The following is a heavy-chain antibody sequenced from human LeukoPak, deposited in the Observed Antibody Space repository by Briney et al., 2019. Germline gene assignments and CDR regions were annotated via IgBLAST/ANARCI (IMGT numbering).Heavy chain of an antibody. CDR1: GYTFTSYG. V-gene: IGHV1-18*01. J-gene: IGHJ4*02. D-gene: IGHD3-22*01. CDR2: ISAYNGNT. Sequence: ASVKVSCKASGYTFTSYGISWVRQAPGQGLEWMGWISAYNGNTNYAQKLQGRVTMTTDTSTSTAYMELRSLRSDDTAVYYCAREDDSSGYYLGFDYWGQGTLVTVSS. CDR3: AREDDSSGYYLGFDY.